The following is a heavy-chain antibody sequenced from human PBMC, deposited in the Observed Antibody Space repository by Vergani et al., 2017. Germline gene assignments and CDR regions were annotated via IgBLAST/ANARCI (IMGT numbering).Heavy chain of an antibody. D-gene: IGHD3-22*01. J-gene: IGHJ4*02. V-gene: IGHV4-38-2*01. Sequence: QVQLQESGPGLVKPSETLSLTCAVSGYSISSGYYWGWIRQPPGKGLEWIGSIYHSGSTYYNPSLKSRVTISVDTSKNQFSLKLSSVTAADTAVYYCARRVRGYYDSSTEVDYWGQGTLVTVSS. CDR1: GYSISSGYY. CDR3: ARRVRGYYDSSTEVDY. CDR2: IYHSGST.